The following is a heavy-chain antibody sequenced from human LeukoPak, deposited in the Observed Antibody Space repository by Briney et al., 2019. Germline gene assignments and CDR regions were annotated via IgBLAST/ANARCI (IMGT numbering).Heavy chain of an antibody. D-gene: IGHD3-22*01. V-gene: IGHV1-69*13. Sequence: SVKVSCTASGYTFTSYAISWVRQAPGQGLEWMGGIIPIFGTANYAQKFQGRVTITADESTSTAYMELSSLGSEDTAVYYCASARYYYDSSGYSDDAFDIWGQGTMVTVSS. CDR1: GYTFTSYA. CDR2: IIPIFGTA. J-gene: IGHJ3*02. CDR3: ASARYYYDSSGYSDDAFDI.